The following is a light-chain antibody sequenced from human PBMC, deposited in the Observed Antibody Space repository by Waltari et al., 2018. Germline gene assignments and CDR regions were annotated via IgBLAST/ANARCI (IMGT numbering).Light chain of an antibody. CDR1: QSVQKY. Sequence: DVPMTQSPLALSQSVGGTLPLTCRATQSVQKYVAWFPHKPGSAPTPLIYEASALQPGVPSRFAGSGSGTHFSLTIGDLQAEDAAMYYCQEYDRYPRTFGQGT. J-gene: IGKJ2*02. V-gene: IGKV1-16*01. CDR3: QEYDRYPRT. CDR2: EAS.